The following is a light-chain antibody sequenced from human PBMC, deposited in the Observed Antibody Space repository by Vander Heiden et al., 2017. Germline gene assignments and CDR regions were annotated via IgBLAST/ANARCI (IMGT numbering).Light chain of an antibody. CDR2: KAS. CDR1: QSISSW. V-gene: IGKV1-5*03. J-gene: IGKJ4*01. Sequence: DIHMTQSPSTLSASVGDRVTITCRASQSISSWLAWYQQKPGKAPKLLIYKASSLESGVPSRFSGSGSGTEFTLTISSLQPDDFATNYCQQYNSYPLTFGGGTKVEIK. CDR3: QQYNSYPLT.